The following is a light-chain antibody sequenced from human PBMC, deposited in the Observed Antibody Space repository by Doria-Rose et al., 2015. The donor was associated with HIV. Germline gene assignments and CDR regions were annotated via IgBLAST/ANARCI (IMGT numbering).Light chain of an antibody. CDR1: QRVKSSY. CDR2: DAS. J-gene: IGKJ5*01. Sequence: EIVMTQSPGTLSLSPGERATLSCRASQRVKSSYLAWYQQKPGQAPRLLIYDASTRATGIPDRFNGSGSGTDFTLTISRLEPEDVAVYYCQQYGISRGTFGQGTRLEIK. V-gene: IGKV3-20*01. CDR3: QQYGISRGT.